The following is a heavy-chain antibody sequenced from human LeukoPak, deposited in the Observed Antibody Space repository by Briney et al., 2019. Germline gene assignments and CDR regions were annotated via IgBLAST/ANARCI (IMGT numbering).Heavy chain of an antibody. D-gene: IGHD3-10*01. J-gene: IGHJ3*01. Sequence: GGSLRLSCAASGFTFSSYEMNWVRQAPGKGLEWVSYISSSGSTIYYADSVKGRFTISRDNSKNSLYLQMNSLRAEDTAVYYCARDVVLVWLGDVAAFDVWGQGTMVTVAS. CDR3: ARDVVLVWLGDVAAFDV. CDR1: GFTFSSYE. V-gene: IGHV3-48*03. CDR2: ISSSGSTI.